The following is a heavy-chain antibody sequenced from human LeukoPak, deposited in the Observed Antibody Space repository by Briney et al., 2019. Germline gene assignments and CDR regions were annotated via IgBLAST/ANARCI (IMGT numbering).Heavy chain of an antibody. J-gene: IGHJ4*02. CDR3: TTDSYYYDSSGYYQATRNFDY. D-gene: IGHD3-22*01. CDR2: IKSKTDGGTT. Sequence: GGSLRLSCAASGFTFSNAWMSWVRQAPGKGLEWVGRIKSKTDGGTTDYAAPVKGRFTISRDDSKNTLYLQMNSLKTEDTAVYYCTTDSYYYDSSGYYQATRNFDYWGQGTLVTVSS. CDR1: GFTFSNAW. V-gene: IGHV3-15*01.